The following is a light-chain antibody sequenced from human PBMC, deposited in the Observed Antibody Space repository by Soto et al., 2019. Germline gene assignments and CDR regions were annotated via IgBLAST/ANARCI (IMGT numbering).Light chain of an antibody. CDR1: QHIATS. V-gene: IGKV1-39*01. Sequence: DIQMTQSPSLLSASIGDRVTITCRASQHIATSLSWFQHKVGKAPTLLIYGASALQSGVPSRFSGSGSGTHFTLTISGLQPEDFATYYCQQSSRVPRTFGQGTRVDLK. CDR2: GAS. J-gene: IGKJ1*01. CDR3: QQSSRVPRT.